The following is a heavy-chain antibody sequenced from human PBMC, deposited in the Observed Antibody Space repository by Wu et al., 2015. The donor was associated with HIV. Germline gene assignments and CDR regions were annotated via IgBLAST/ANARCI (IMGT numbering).Heavy chain of an antibody. CDR3: ARDTSTSTNWFDP. V-gene: IGHV1-18*01. CDR1: GYSFTNHG. D-gene: IGHD5/OR15-5a*01. J-gene: IGHJ5*02. Sequence: QVQLVQSGAEVKKPGASVKVSCKASGYSFTNHGFSWVRQAPGQGLEWMGWISVHNGDTNYGQNLQGRVTMSTDTSTSTVYMELRSLKSDDTAMYYCARDTSTSTNWFDPWGQGTLVTVSS. CDR2: ISVHNGDT.